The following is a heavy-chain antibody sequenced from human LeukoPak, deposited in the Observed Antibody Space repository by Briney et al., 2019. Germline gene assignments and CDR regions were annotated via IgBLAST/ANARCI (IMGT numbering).Heavy chain of an antibody. CDR1: GGSISNSSYY. V-gene: IGHV4-39*07. CDR2: IYYSGDT. J-gene: IGHJ3*02. CDR3: AREVNYGDYGDNAFDI. Sequence: SETLSLTCTVSGGSISNSSYYWGWFRQPPGKGLEWIGSIYYSGDTYSTPSLKSRVAISLDTSNNQFSLSLSSVTAADTAVYYCAREVNYGDYGDNAFDIWGQGTMVTVSS. D-gene: IGHD4-17*01.